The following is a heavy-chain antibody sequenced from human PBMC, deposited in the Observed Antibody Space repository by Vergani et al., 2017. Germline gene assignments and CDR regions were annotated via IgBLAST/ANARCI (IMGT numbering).Heavy chain of an antibody. V-gene: IGHV1-69*13. CDR3: ASASIAVAGNTGDAFDI. J-gene: IGHJ3*02. CDR1: GCPFSSYA. Sequence: QVQLVQSGAEVKKPGSSVKVSCNASGCPFSSYAIIWLRHPPGQGLEWMGMIIPIFCTANYAQKFQGRVTITADESTSTAYMELISLRSEDTAVYYCASASIAVAGNTGDAFDIWGQGTMVTVSS. D-gene: IGHD6-19*01. CDR2: IIPIFCTA.